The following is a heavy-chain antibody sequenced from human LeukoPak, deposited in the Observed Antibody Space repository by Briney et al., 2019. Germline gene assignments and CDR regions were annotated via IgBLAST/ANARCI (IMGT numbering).Heavy chain of an antibody. V-gene: IGHV3-23*01. CDR1: GFTFSDYY. CDR2: VSGSAGGT. Sequence: GGSLRLSCAASGFTFSDYYMSWIRQAPGKGLEWVSTVSGSAGGTYYADSVKGRFTISRDNSKNTLYLLMNSLRAEDTAVYYCAKGGAAGLVEWFDRWGQGALVAVSS. D-gene: IGHD6-13*01. J-gene: IGHJ5*02. CDR3: AKGGAAGLVEWFDR.